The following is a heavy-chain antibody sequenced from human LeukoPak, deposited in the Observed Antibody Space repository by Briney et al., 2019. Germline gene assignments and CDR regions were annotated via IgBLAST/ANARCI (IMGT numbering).Heavy chain of an antibody. D-gene: IGHD3-3*01. V-gene: IGHV4-38-2*01. Sequence: PSETLSLTCAVSGYSLSSGYSWDWIRQSPGKGLEWIGNIYSSGSTYYNPSLKSRVTISVDTSKNQFSLSLNSVTAADTAVYYCARRKTLFWYFDYWGQGTLVTVSS. CDR3: ARRKTLFWYFDY. J-gene: IGHJ4*02. CDR1: GYSLSSGYS. CDR2: IYSSGST.